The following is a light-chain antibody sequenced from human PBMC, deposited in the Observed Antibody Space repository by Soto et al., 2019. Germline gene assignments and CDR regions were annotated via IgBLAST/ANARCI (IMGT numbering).Light chain of an antibody. CDR2: EIS. Sequence: DIVLTQTPLSLAVTLGQPASISCRSSRSLLRSDGQTYLNWLQQRPGQPPRLLTYEISKRFSGVPDRFSGSGAGTEFTLKISRVEAEDVGVYYCLETTNTQYPHIFGGGTKVDIK. CDR1: RSLLRSDGQTY. V-gene: IGKV2-24*01. J-gene: IGKJ4*01. CDR3: LETTNTQYPHI.